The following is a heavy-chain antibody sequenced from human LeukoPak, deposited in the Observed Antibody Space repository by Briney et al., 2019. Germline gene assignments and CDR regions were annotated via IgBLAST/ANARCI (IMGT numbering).Heavy chain of an antibody. CDR2: MNPNSGNT. V-gene: IGHV1-8*01. Sequence: ASVKVSCKASGYTFTSYDINWVRQATGQGLEWMGWMNPNSGNTGYAQKFQGRVTMTRNTSISTAYMELSSLRSEDTAVYYCARRLLWFGELSFDYWGQGTLVTVSS. CDR1: GYTFTSYD. J-gene: IGHJ4*02. CDR3: ARRLLWFGELSFDY. D-gene: IGHD3-10*01.